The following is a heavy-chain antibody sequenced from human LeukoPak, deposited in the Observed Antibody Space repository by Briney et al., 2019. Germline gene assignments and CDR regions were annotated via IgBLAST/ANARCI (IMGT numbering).Heavy chain of an antibody. CDR1: GYTFTSYA. D-gene: IGHD4-17*01. V-gene: IGHV1-3*03. Sequence: ASVKVSCKASGYTFTSYAMHWVRQAPGQRLEWMGWINAGNGNTKYSQEFQGRVTITRYTSASTAHMELSSLRSEDMAVYYCARDADYGARQVSYFDYWGQGTLVTVSS. J-gene: IGHJ4*02. CDR3: ARDADYGARQVSYFDY. CDR2: INAGNGNT.